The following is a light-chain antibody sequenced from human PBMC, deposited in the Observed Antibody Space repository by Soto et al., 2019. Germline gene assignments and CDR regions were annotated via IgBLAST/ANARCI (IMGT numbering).Light chain of an antibody. J-gene: IGLJ2*01. CDR2: DVS. Sequence: QSALTQPASVSGSPGQSITISCTGTSSDVGGYNYVSWYQQHPGKAPKLMIYDVSNRPSGVSNRFSGSKSGNTASLTISGLQAEDEADYYCSSYTSSSTLLVVFGGGTK. CDR1: SSDVGGYNY. V-gene: IGLV2-14*01. CDR3: SSYTSSSTLLVV.